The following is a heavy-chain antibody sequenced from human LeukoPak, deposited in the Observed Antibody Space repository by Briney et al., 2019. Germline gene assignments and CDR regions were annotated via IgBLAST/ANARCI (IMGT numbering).Heavy chain of an antibody. CDR1: GFTFTNYW. D-gene: IGHD5-18*01. CDR3: ARSSYGETDY. CDR2: INSDGSGT. J-gene: IGHJ4*02. V-gene: IGHV3-74*01. Sequence: GGSLRLSCAASGFTFTNYWMHWVRQVSGKGLVWVSRINSDGSGTRYADFVKGRFTISRDNAKNSLYLQMNSLRAEDTAVYYCARSSYGETDYWGQGTLVTVSS.